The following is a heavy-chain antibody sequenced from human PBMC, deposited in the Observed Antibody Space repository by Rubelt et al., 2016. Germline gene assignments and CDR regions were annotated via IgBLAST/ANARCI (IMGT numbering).Heavy chain of an antibody. CDR2: ASDTGGST. D-gene: IGHD3-10*01. CDR1: GFTFSTYA. CDR3: AKGESFGSGMLYNYYFVS. Sequence: EVQLVESGGGLVQPGGSLRLSCAASGFTFSTYAMAWVRQPPGKGLEWVSGASDTGGSTYYGDSVKGRFTISRDTSKSTLYRQMNSLRAEDTAIYYCAKGESFGSGMLYNYYFVSWGQGTLVTVSS. J-gene: IGHJ4*02. V-gene: IGHV3-23*04.